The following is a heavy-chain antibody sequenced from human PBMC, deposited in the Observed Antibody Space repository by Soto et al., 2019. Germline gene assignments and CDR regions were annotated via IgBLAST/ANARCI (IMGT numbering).Heavy chain of an antibody. D-gene: IGHD2-15*01. CDR3: AKADCSGGSCYYYYMDV. CDR1: GFTFSSYA. V-gene: IGHV3-64*01. Sequence: PGGSLRLSCAASGFTFSSYAMHWVRQAPGKGLEYVSAISSNGGSTYYANSVKGRFTISRDNSKNKLYLQIGSLRAEDMAVYYFAKADCSGGSCYYYYMDVWGKGTTVTVSS. CDR2: ISSNGGST. J-gene: IGHJ6*03.